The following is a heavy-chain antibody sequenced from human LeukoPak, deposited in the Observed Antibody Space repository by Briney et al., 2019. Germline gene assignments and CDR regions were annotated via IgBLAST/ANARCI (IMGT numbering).Heavy chain of an antibody. Sequence: SETLSLTCTVSGGSISSSGYYWGWIRQPPGKGLEWIGIINYSGSTYYNPSLKSRVTISVDTSKNQFSPKLSSVTAADTAVFYCARRRGSGSPYFDYWGQGTLVTVSS. CDR1: GGSISSSGYY. V-gene: IGHV4-39*01. CDR3: ARRRGSGSPYFDY. D-gene: IGHD3-10*01. CDR2: INYSGST. J-gene: IGHJ4*02.